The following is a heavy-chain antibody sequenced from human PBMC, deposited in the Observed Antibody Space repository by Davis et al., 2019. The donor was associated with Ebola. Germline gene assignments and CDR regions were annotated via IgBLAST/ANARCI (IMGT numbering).Heavy chain of an antibody. Sequence: PGGSLRLSCTVSRASIMSYYWSWIRQSPGRGLEWIGTLSYRGDPNFNPSLQSRVTISDDTSKNHFTLRLNSVTAADTAVYYCARICSPRYTCFDNWGQGNLVIVSS. CDR1: RASIMSYY. V-gene: IGHV4-59*01. CDR3: ARICSPRYTCFDN. CDR2: LSYRGDP. J-gene: IGHJ4*02. D-gene: IGHD3-16*02.